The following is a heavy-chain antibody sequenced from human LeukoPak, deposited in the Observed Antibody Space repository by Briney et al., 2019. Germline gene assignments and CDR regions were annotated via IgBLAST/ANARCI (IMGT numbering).Heavy chain of an antibody. J-gene: IGHJ3*01. V-gene: IGHV3-48*02. Sequence: GGSRRLSCAASGFTFSYYSMNWVRQAPGKGLEWISYSNTDGTISYADSVKGRFTISRDNAENSLYLQMNSLRDEDTAVYFCVRDRDYAFDFWGQGTMVTVSS. CDR3: VRDRDYAFDF. CDR2: SNTDGTI. CDR1: GFTFSYYS.